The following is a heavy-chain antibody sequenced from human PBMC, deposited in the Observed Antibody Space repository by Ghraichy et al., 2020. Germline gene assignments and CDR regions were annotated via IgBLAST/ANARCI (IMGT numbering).Heavy chain of an antibody. CDR1: GGTFSSYA. J-gene: IGHJ3*02. CDR2: IIPIFGTA. V-gene: IGHV1-69*05. Sequence: SVKVSCKASGGTFSSYAISWVRQAPGQGLEWMGGIIPIFGTANYAQKFQGRVTITTDESTSTAYMELSSLRSEDTAVYYCARAFKKPGPAAAGTTGWRFDIWGQGTMVTVSS. D-gene: IGHD6-13*01. CDR3: ARAFKKPGPAAAGTTGWRFDI.